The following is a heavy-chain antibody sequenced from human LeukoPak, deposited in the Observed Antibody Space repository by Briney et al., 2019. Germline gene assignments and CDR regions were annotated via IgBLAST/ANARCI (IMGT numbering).Heavy chain of an antibody. Sequence: PGRSLRLSCAASGFIFSHYGMHWVRQAPGKGLEWVAVIQNDASTENFADSVKGRFTISRDNSKNTLYLQMNSLRAEDTAVYYCARDGNDFWSGYYLQSWGQGTLVTVSS. V-gene: IGHV3-33*05. J-gene: IGHJ4*02. CDR3: ARDGNDFWSGYYLQS. CDR1: GFIFSHYG. CDR2: IQNDASTE. D-gene: IGHD3-3*01.